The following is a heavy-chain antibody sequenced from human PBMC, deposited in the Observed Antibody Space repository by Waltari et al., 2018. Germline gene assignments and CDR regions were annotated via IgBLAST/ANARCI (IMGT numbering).Heavy chain of an antibody. D-gene: IGHD1-26*01. Sequence: QVHLVQSGAEVTKPGSSVKVSCKASGGTFGRYSVAWVRQAAGQGLEWLGGIIPIFGTPQYAQNFQGRVTLTADAATTTAYLELSGLTSEDTAIYYCARRNLGFAFDVWGQGTLVIVSS. CDR2: IIPIFGTP. CDR1: GGTFGRYS. CDR3: ARRNLGFAFDV. J-gene: IGHJ3*01. V-gene: IGHV1-69*12.